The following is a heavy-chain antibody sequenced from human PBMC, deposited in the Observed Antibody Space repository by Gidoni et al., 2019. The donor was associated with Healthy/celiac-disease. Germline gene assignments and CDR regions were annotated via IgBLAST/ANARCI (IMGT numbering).Heavy chain of an antibody. J-gene: IGHJ3*02. CDR3: ARAKGGVYYDKGGAFDI. Sequence: QVQLVESGGGVVQPGRSLRLSCAASGFTFRSYAMHWVRQAPGKGLEWVAVISDDGSNKYYADSVKGRFTISRDNSKNTLYLQMNSLRAEDTAVYYCARAKGGVYYDKGGAFDIWGQGTMVTVSS. CDR1: GFTFRSYA. CDR2: ISDDGSNK. V-gene: IGHV3-30*04. D-gene: IGHD3-22*01.